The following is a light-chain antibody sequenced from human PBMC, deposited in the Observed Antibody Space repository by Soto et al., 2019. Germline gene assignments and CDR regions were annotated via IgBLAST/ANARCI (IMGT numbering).Light chain of an antibody. V-gene: IGLV2-14*01. CDR2: DVS. CDR3: SSYTSSFYV. J-gene: IGLJ1*01. CDR1: SSDVGGYNY. Sequence: QSVLTQPASVSGSPGQSITISCTGTSSDVGGYNYVSWYQQHPGKAPELMIYDVSNRPSGVSNRFSGSKSGNTASLTISGLQAEDEADYYCSSYTSSFYVFGTGTKVTVL.